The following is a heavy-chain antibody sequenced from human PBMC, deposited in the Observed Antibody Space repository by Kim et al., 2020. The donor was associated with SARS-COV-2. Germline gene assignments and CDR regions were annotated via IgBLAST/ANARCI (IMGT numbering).Heavy chain of an antibody. D-gene: IGHD4-4*01. CDR2: ISGSGGGT. V-gene: IGHV3-23*01. CDR1: GFTFSNYA. Sequence: GGSLRLSCAASGFTFSNYAMSWVRQAPGKGLEWVSTISGSGGGTYYPDSVKGRFTISRDNSKNTLHLQMNSLTAEDTAVYFCAKAPGGGTYYSNWDRFRPAFDDWGQGTLVTVSS. J-gene: IGHJ4*02. CDR3: AKAPGGGTYYSNWDRFRPAFDD.